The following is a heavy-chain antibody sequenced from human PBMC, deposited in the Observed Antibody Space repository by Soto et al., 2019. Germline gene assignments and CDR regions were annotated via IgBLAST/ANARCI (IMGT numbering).Heavy chain of an antibody. D-gene: IGHD1-26*01. CDR3: ARLSGTYNDRYFDY. V-gene: IGHV4-34*01. J-gene: IGHJ4*02. CDR2: INYSGTT. CDR1: GGSFSGYY. Sequence: PSETLSLTCAVYGGSFSGYYWSWIRQPPGKGLEWIGSINYSGTTNYNPSLKSRLTISVDTSNNQFSLKVKSMTAADTAVYFCARLSGTYNDRYFDYWGQGTLVTVSS.